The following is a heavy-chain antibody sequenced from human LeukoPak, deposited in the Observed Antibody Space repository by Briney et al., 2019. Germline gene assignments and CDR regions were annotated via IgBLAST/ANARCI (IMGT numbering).Heavy chain of an antibody. CDR2: INGDGSWT. V-gene: IGHV3-74*01. Sequence: GGSLRLSCAASRFTFSIYAMSWVRQAPGKGLVWVSHINGDGSWTTYADSVKGRFTISKDNAKNTVYLQMNNLRAEDTAVYYCVSFYETYWGRGTLVTVSS. CDR3: VSFYETY. J-gene: IGHJ4*02. CDR1: RFTFSIYA. D-gene: IGHD2-2*01.